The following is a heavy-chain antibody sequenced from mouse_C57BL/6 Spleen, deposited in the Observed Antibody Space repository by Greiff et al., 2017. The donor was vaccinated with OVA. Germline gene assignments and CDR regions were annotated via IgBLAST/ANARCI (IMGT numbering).Heavy chain of an antibody. V-gene: IGHV1-69*01. CDR1: GYTFTSYW. CDR2: IDPSDSYT. Sequence: QVQLQQPGAELVMPGASVKLSCKASGYTFTSYWMHWVKQRPGQGLEWIGEIDPSDSYTNYNQKFKGKSTLTVDKSSSTAYMQLSCLTSEDSAVYYCARSYYFDYWGQGTTLTVSS. CDR3: ARSYYFDY. J-gene: IGHJ2*01.